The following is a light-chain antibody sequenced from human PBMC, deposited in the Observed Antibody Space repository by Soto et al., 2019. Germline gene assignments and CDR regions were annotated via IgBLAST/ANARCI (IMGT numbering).Light chain of an antibody. V-gene: IGKV2-28*01. CDR2: LCP. CDR1: QSLLHSNGYSS. J-gene: IGKJ1*01. CDR3: LQATHTLWT. Sequence: DIVMTPSPLSLPVTPGEPASISCRSSQSLLHSNGYSSWDWYLQKPGQSPQLRIYLCPNRASGVRVWFSGSGTGTDFKMKISSVEVQHIRVCLSLQATHTLWT.